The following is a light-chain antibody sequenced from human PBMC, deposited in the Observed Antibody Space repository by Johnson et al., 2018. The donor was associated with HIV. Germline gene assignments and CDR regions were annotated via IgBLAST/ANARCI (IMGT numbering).Light chain of an antibody. CDR1: NSNIGNNY. V-gene: IGLV1-51*02. J-gene: IGLJ1*01. Sequence: QSVLTQPPSVSAAPGQKVTISCSGSNSNIGNNYVSWYQQLPGTAPKLLIYENNKRPSGIPARFSGSQSGPSASLAITGLLPGDEADYYCGTWDSSLSAEVFGTGTKVTVL. CDR2: ENN. CDR3: GTWDSSLSAEV.